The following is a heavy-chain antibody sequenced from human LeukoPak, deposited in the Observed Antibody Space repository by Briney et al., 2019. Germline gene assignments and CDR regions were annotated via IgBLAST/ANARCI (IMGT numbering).Heavy chain of an antibody. D-gene: IGHD2-8*01. J-gene: IGHJ3*02. CDR3: ARHRQYDADVFDI. CDR2: ISYSGST. Sequence: SETLSLTCTVSGGSISSYYWSWIRQPPGKGLEWIGYISYSGSTKYNPSLKSRVTISIDTSKKQFSLNLSSVTAADAAVYYCARHRQYDADVFDIWGQGTMVTVSS. V-gene: IGHV4-59*08. CDR1: GGSISSYY.